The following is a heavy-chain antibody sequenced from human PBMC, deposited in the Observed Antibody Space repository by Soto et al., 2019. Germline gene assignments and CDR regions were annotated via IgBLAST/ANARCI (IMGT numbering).Heavy chain of an antibody. V-gene: IGHV4-34*01. CDR1: GGSFSGYY. CDR2: INHSGST. CDR3: ARNPVYGRLPFDY. J-gene: IGHJ4*02. D-gene: IGHD3-10*01. Sequence: SETLSLTCAVYGGSFSGYYWSWIRQPPGKGLEWIGEINHSGSTNYNPSLKSRVTISVDTSKNQFSLKLSSVTAADTAVYYCARNPVYGRLPFDYWGQGTLVTVSS.